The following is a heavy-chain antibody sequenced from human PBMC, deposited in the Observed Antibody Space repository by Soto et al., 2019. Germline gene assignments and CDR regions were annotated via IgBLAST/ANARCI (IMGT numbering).Heavy chain of an antibody. CDR3: ARVTKTVGYYGMDV. CDR1: GGTFSSYA. D-gene: IGHD1-26*01. Sequence: SVKVSCKASGGTFSSYAISWVRQAPGQGLEWIGGIIPIFGTANYAQKFQGRVTITADKSTSTAYMELSSLRSEDTAVYYCARVTKTVGYYGMDVWGQGTTVTVSS. CDR2: IIPIFGTA. J-gene: IGHJ6*02. V-gene: IGHV1-69*06.